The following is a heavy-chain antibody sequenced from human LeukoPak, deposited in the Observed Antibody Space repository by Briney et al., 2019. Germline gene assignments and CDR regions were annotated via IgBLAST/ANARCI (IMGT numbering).Heavy chain of an antibody. CDR1: GGSFSGHY. Sequence: KPSETLSLTCAVYGGSFSGHYWSWIRQPPGKGLEWIGEINHSGSTNYNPSLKSRVTISVDTSKNQFSLKLSSVTAADTAVYYCARGGHRYSSSWYYYYGMDVWGQGTTVTVSS. CDR2: INHSGST. J-gene: IGHJ6*02. V-gene: IGHV4-34*01. CDR3: ARGGHRYSSSWYYYYGMDV. D-gene: IGHD6-13*01.